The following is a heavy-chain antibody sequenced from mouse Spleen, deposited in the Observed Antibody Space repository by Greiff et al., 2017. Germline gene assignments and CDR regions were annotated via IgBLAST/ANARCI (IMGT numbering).Heavy chain of an antibody. D-gene: IGHD1-1*01. V-gene: IGHV1-59*01. J-gene: IGHJ1*03. CDR2: IDPSDSYT. Sequence: VQLQQPGAELVRPGTSVKLSCKASGYTFTSYWMHWVKQRPGQGLEWIGVIDPSDSYTNYNQKFKGKATLTVDTSSSTAYMQLSSLTSEDSAVYYCASQGGNYYGSSWYFDVWGTGTTVTVSS. CDR3: ASQGGNYYGSSWYFDV. CDR1: GYTFTSYW.